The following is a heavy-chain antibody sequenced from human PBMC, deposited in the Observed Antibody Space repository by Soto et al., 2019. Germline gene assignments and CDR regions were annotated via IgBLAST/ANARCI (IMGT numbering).Heavy chain of an antibody. CDR2: IKQAGSEK. Sequence: EVQLVESGGGLVQTGGSLRLSCAASGFTFNAYWMSWVRQAPGKGLEWVANIKQAGSEKYYVDSVNGRFIISRDDAKNSLFLQVNSLRVEDTAVYYCAREKRANGYFEYWGQGTLVTVSS. CDR1: GFTFNAYW. J-gene: IGHJ4*02. CDR3: AREKRANGYFEY. V-gene: IGHV3-7*01. D-gene: IGHD6-25*01.